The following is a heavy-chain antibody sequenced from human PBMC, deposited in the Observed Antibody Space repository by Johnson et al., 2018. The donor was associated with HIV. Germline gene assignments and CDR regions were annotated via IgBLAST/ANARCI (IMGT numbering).Heavy chain of an antibody. CDR1: GFTFNSYG. V-gene: IGHV3-30*02. CDR3: ARAPGRFREFLGSAFDI. Sequence: QVQLVESGGGVVQPGGSLRLSCVASGFTFNSYGMHWVRQAPGKGLEWVAFIRYDGSNKYYADSVKGRFTISRDNSKNTLFLQMSSLRTEDTAIYYCARAPGRFREFLGSAFDIWGQGTMVTVSS. J-gene: IGHJ3*02. D-gene: IGHD3-10*01. CDR2: IRYDGSNK.